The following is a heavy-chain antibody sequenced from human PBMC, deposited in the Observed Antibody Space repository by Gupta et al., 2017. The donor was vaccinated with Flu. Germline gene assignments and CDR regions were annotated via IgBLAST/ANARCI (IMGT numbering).Heavy chain of an antibody. Sequence: QVQLVQSGAEVKKPGASVKVSCKASGYTFTSYAMHWVRQAPGQRLEWMGWINAGNGNTKYSQKFQGRVTITRDTSASTAYMELSSLRSEDTAVYYCARDAGPVGYYGSGAAENWFDPWGQGTLVTVSS. CDR3: ARDAGPVGYYGSGAAENWFDP. CDR2: INAGNGNT. CDR1: GYTFTSYA. J-gene: IGHJ5*02. V-gene: IGHV1-3*01. D-gene: IGHD3-10*01.